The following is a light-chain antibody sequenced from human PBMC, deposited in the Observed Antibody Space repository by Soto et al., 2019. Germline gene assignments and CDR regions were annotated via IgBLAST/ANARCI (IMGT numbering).Light chain of an antibody. CDR3: QQYSYWRT. V-gene: IGKV3-20*01. CDR2: GAS. CDR1: QNVSSSY. Sequence: EIVLAQYRATLSCAPGERRSLSSRASQNVSSSYLAWYQQKPGQAPRLLIYGASSRATGIPDRFIGSGCGPAFYVSIRRLEPEAFAVYYCQQYSYWRTLGQGTKVDIK. J-gene: IGKJ1*01.